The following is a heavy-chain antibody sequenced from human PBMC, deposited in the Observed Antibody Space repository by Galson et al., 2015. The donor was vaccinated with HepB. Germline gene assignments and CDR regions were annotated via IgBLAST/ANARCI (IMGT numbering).Heavy chain of an antibody. V-gene: IGHV3-23*01. CDR2: ISGSGGST. CDR1: GFTFSSYA. D-gene: IGHD3-10*01. Sequence: SLRLSCAASGFTFSSYAMSWVRQAPGKGLEWVSAISGSGGSTYYADSVKGRFTISRDNSKNTLYLQMNSLRAEDTAVYYCAKTPLLWFGEPNFDYWGQGTLVTVSS. J-gene: IGHJ4*02. CDR3: AKTPLLWFGEPNFDY.